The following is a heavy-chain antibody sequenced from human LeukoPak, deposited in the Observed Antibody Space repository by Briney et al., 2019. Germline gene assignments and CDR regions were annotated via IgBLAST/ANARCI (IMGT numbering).Heavy chain of an antibody. D-gene: IGHD7-27*01. Sequence: PSETLSLTCTISGGSVSDYYWSWIRQPPGKGLEWIGYIYHTGSTSYSPSLKSRVTISADTSQNQFSLKLSSVTAADTAVYYCASRKLGNDYWGQGTLVTVSS. CDR2: IYHTGST. J-gene: IGHJ4*02. CDR1: GGSVSDYY. CDR3: ASRKLGNDY. V-gene: IGHV4-59*02.